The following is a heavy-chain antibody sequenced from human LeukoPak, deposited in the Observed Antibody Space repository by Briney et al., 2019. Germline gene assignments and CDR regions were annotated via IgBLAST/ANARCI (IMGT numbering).Heavy chain of an antibody. D-gene: IGHD2-2*02. CDR2: ISYDGSNK. CDR1: GFTFSSYG. J-gene: IGHJ3*02. Sequence: GGSLRLSCAASGFTFSSYGMHWVRQAPGKGLEWVAVISYDGSNKYYADSVKGRFTISRDNSKNTLYLQMNSLRAEDTAVYYCARVLNTAFDIWGQGTMVTVSS. V-gene: IGHV3-30-3*01. CDR3: ARVLNTAFDI.